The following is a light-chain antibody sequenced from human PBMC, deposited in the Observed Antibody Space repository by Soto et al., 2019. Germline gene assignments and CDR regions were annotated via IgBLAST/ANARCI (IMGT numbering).Light chain of an antibody. J-gene: IGKJ5*01. Sequence: EIVLTQSPGTLSLSPGDRVSLSCGASEWFSGKNLAWYQHKPGQSPRLLIYSSSIRASGVPDRFRGSGSGTVFTXTITXXEPEDFAXXXXXXYGTWXTFGQGTRLETK. CDR1: EWFSGKN. CDR2: SSS. V-gene: IGKV3-20*01. CDR3: XXYGTWXT.